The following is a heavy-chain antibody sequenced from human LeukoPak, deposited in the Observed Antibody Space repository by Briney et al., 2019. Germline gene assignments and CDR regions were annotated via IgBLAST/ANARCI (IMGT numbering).Heavy chain of an antibody. Sequence: SETLSLTCTVSGGSISSYYWSWIRQPAGKGLEWIGRIYTSETTNYNPSLKSRVAMSVDTSKNQFSLKLSSVTAADTAVYYCARHENYYDSSGYAFDIWGQGTMVTVSS. V-gene: IGHV4-4*07. CDR1: GGSISSYY. CDR3: ARHENYYDSSGYAFDI. CDR2: IYTSETT. D-gene: IGHD3-22*01. J-gene: IGHJ3*02.